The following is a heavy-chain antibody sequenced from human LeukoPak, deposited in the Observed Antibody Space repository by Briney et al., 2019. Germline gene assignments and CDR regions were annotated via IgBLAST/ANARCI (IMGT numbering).Heavy chain of an antibody. D-gene: IGHD5-24*01. CDR1: GYTFTGYY. CDR2: INPNSGGT. J-gene: IGHJ4*02. CDR3: ARAWERWLQYYFDY. Sequence: ASVRVSCKASGYTFTGYYMHWVRQAPGQGLEWMGWINPNSGGTNYAQKFQGRVTMTRDTSTSTVYMELSSLRSEDTAVYYCARAWERWLQYYFDYWGQGTLVTVSS. V-gene: IGHV1-2*02.